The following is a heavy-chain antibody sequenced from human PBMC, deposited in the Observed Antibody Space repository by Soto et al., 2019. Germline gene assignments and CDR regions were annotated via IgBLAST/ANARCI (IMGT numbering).Heavy chain of an antibody. CDR2: ISGSGGST. V-gene: IGHV3-23*01. D-gene: IGHD6-13*01. J-gene: IGHJ4*02. CDR3: AKDPVRIAARPDTLYN. CDR1: GFTFSSYA. Sequence: GGSLRLSCAASGFTFSSYAMSWVRQAPGKGLEWVSAISGSGGSTYYADSVKGRFTISGDNSKNTLYLQMNSLRAEDTAVYYCAKDPVRIAARPDTLYNWGQGTLVTVSS.